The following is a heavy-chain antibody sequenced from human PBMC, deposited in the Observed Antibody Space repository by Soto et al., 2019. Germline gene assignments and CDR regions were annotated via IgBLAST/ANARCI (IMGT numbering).Heavy chain of an antibody. Sequence: ASVKVSCKASGYTFTSYYMHWVRQAPGQGLEWMGIINPSGGSTSYAQKFQGRVTMTRDTSTSTVYMELSSLRSEDTAVYYCARDCFYDILTGYSSGLDYWGQGTLVTVSS. V-gene: IGHV1-46*01. CDR1: GYTFTSYY. CDR3: ARDCFYDILTGYSSGLDY. J-gene: IGHJ4*02. D-gene: IGHD3-9*01. CDR2: INPSGGST.